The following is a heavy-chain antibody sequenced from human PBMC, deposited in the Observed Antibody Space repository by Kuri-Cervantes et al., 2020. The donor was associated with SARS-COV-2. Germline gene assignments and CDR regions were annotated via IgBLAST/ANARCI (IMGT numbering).Heavy chain of an antibody. CDR1: GFTFSSYG. D-gene: IGHD6-19*01. V-gene: IGHV3-33*08. J-gene: IGHJ4*02. Sequence: GGSLRLSCAASGFTFSSYGMHWVRQAPGKGLEWVAVIWYDGSNKYYADSVKGRFTISRDNSKNTLYLQMNSLRAEDTAVYYCARNRGSGWPFFDYWGQGTLVTVSS. CDR3: ARNRGSGWPFFDY. CDR2: IWYDGSNK.